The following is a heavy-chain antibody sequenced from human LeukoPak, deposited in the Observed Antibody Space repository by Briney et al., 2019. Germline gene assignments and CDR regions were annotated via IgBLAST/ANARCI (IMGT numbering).Heavy chain of an antibody. J-gene: IGHJ6*03. CDR3: ARASKNPRGRGFYYMDV. D-gene: IGHD3-10*01. Sequence: ASVKVSCKASGYTFTSYDINWVRQATGQGLEWMGLMNPNSGNTRYAQKFQGRVTLTRNTPISTAYMELSSLRSEDTAVYYWARASKNPRGRGFYYMDVWGKGTTVTVSS. CDR2: MNPNSGNT. CDR1: GYTFTSYD. V-gene: IGHV1-8*03.